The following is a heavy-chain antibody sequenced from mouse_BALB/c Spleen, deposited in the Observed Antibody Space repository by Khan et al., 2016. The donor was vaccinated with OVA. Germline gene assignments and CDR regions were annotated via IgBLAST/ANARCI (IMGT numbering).Heavy chain of an antibody. J-gene: IGHJ3*01. CDR1: GYTFTSYY. CDR2: INPSDGGI. V-gene: IGHV1S81*02. D-gene: IGHD1-1*02. CDR3: ARSGFGTPFAY. Sequence: QVQLQQPGAELVKPGASVKISCKASGYTFTSYYMYWVKQRPGQGLEWIGGINPSDGGIIFNEKFKSKATLTVDKSSSTAYMEISSLTSEDSAVYCCARSGFGTPFAYWGQGTLVTVST.